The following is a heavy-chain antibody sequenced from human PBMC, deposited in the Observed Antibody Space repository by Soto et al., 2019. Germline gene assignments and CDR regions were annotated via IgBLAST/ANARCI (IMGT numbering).Heavy chain of an antibody. J-gene: IGHJ6*02. D-gene: IGHD1-26*01. CDR3: AKASGSYFFGYYYGMDV. CDR1: GFTVDTYA. Sequence: PGGSLRLSCAASGFTVDTYAMAWVRQTPRKGLDWVSSVSGSGDHTYYANSVKGRFTISRDSSENTVHLQMNSLRAEDTAVYFCAKASGSYFFGYYYGMDVWGQGTTVTVSS. CDR2: VSGSGDHT. V-gene: IGHV3-23*01.